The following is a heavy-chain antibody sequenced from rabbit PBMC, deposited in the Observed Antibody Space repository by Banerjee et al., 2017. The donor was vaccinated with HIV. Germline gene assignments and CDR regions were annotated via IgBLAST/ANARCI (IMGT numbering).Heavy chain of an antibody. CDR2: IDAGSSGNT. CDR1: GFSLSSYY. J-gene: IGHJ4*01. V-gene: IGHV1S45*01. Sequence: QEQLEESGGDLVKPEGSLTLTCTVSGFSLSSYYMCWVSQAPGKGLEWIGCIDAGSSGNTNYASWAKGRFTISRTSSTTVTLQMTSLTAADTATYFCARDPGSYFNLWGPGTLVTVS. D-gene: IGHD4-2*01. CDR3: ARDPGSYFNL.